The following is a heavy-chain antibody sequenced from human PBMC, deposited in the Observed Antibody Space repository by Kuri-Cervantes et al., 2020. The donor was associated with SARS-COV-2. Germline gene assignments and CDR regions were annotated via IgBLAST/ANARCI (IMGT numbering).Heavy chain of an antibody. V-gene: IGHV4-39*01. J-gene: IGHJ4*02. Sequence: SETLSLTCTVSGGSISSSSYYWGWIRQPPGKGLEWIGSIYYSGSTYYNPSLKSRVTISVDTSKNQFSLKLSSVTAADTAVYYCATSGYYDFWSGYCFDYWGQGTLVTVSS. D-gene: IGHD3-3*01. CDR2: IYYSGST. CDR1: GGSISSSSYY. CDR3: ATSGYYDFWSGYCFDY.